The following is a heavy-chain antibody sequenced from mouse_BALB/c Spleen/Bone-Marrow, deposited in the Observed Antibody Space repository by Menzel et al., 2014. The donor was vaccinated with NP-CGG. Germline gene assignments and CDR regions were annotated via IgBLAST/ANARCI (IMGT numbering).Heavy chain of an antibody. Sequence: QVQLKESGAELVKPGASVKLSCKASGYIFTNYWMHWVKQRPGQGLSWIGEINPTNGRSNYNEKFKSKATLTVDKSSSTAYMQLSSLTAEDSAVYCCARRGDCYGAMDYWGQGTSVTVSS. CDR1: GYIFTNYW. CDR2: INPTNGRS. J-gene: IGHJ4*01. CDR3: ARRGDCYGAMDY. D-gene: IGHD1-1*01. V-gene: IGHV1S81*02.